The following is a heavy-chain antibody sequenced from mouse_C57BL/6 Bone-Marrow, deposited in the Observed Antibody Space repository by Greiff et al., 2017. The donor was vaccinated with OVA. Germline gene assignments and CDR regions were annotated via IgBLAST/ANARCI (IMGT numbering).Heavy chain of an antibody. V-gene: IGHV1-26*01. CDR1: GYTFTDYY. J-gene: IGHJ3*01. CDR2: INPNNGGT. D-gene: IGHD3-1*01. Sequence: VQLQQSGPELVKPGASVKISCKASGYTFTDYYMNWVKQSHGKSLEWIGDINPNNGGTSYNQKFKGKATLTVDKSSSTAYMELRSLTSEDSAVYYCARFGRFAYWGQGTLVTVSA. CDR3: ARFGRFAY.